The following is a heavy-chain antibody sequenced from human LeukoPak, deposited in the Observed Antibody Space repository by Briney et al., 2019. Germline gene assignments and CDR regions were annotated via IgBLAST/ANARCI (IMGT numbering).Heavy chain of an antibody. CDR2: ISSSSSYI. J-gene: IGHJ4*02. CDR1: GFTFSSYS. V-gene: IGHV3-21*01. D-gene: IGHD3-22*01. Sequence: GGSLRLSCAASGFTFSSYSMNWVRQAPGKGLEWVSSISSSSSYIYYADSVKGRFTISRDSAKNSLYLQMNSLRAEDTAVYYCARAGYYYDSSGYYSTLPFDYWGQGTLVTVSS. CDR3: ARAGYYYDSSGYYSTLPFDY.